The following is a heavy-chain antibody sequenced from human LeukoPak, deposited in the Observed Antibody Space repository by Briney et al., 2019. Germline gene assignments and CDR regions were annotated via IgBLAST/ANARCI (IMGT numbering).Heavy chain of an antibody. D-gene: IGHD3-10*01. CDR2: IIPIFGTA. Sequence: SVKVSCKASGGTFSSYAISWVRQAPGQGLEWMGGIIPIFGTANYAQKFQGRVTITADESTSTAYMELSSLRSEDTAVYYCARGDSGGALDAFDIWGQGTTVTVSS. V-gene: IGHV1-69*13. J-gene: IGHJ3*02. CDR1: GGTFSSYA. CDR3: ARGDSGGALDAFDI.